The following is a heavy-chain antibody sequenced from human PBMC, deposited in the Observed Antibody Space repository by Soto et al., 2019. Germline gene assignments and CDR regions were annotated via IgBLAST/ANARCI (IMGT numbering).Heavy chain of an antibody. D-gene: IGHD2-21*01. CDR3: ARVPFLHTEVVPLGKRWLFHAFDI. CDR2: IIPILDMA. Sequence: QVQLVQSGAEVKKPGSSVKVSCKTSGDTFSSYSISWVRQAPGQGLEWMGRIIPILDMANYAQNFQGRVTITADKSTSTAYMELSSLRSEDTAVYYCARVPFLHTEVVPLGKRWLFHAFDIWGQGTMVTVSS. J-gene: IGHJ3*02. CDR1: GDTFSSYS. V-gene: IGHV1-69*02.